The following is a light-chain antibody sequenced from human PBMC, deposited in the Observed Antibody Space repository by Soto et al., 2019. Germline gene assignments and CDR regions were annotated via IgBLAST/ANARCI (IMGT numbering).Light chain of an antibody. V-gene: IGKV2-28*01. CDR1: QNLLQSNGYNS. CDR3: MQDLRTPYT. Sequence: DIVMTQSPRSLIVTPGEPASISCRSSQNLLQSNGYNSLAWFVQKPGQSPQLLISLTSNRASGVSDRFSGGGSGEDFTLRISRVEVEDVGIYYWMQDLRTPYTFGQGTKLQI. CDR2: LTS. J-gene: IGKJ2*01.